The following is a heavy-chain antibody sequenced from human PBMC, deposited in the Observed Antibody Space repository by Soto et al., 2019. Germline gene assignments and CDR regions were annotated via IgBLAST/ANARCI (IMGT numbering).Heavy chain of an antibody. CDR1: GYKFTTYF. Sequence: ASVKVSCKASGYKFTTYFIHWVRQAPGQGLEWMGMIHPSGDTGYAQKFRGRVTMTIDTSTTTAYMELRNLTSEDTAVYFSVRGYCTTSPCSGDFQFCGQGTLVTVS. CDR2: IHPSGDT. CDR3: VRGYCTTSPCSGDFQF. D-gene: IGHD2-15*01. J-gene: IGHJ1*01. V-gene: IGHV1-46*01.